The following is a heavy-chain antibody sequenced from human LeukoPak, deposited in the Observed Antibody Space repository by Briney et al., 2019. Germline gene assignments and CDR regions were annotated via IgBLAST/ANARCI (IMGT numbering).Heavy chain of an antibody. D-gene: IGHD3-10*01. Sequence: GGSLRLSCAASGFTFSSYWMHWVRQAPGKGLVWVSRINSDGSSTSYADSVKGRFTISRDNAKNTLYLQMNSLRAEDTAVYYCARAGKLLWFGRPTFDYWGQETLVTVSS. V-gene: IGHV3-74*01. CDR1: GFTFSSYW. CDR3: ARAGKLLWFGRPTFDY. CDR2: INSDGSST. J-gene: IGHJ4*02.